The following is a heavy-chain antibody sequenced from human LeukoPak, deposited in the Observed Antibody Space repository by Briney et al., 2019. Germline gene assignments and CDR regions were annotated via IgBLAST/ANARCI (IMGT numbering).Heavy chain of an antibody. V-gene: IGHV4-34*01. J-gene: IGHJ4*02. D-gene: IGHD3-10*01. CDR1: GGSFSGYY. Sequence: SETLSLTCAVYGGSFSGYYWSWIRQPPGKGLEWIGEINHSGSTNYNPSLKSRVTISVDTSKNQFSLKLSSVTAADTAVYYCARRCTVLLWFEELEYYFDYWGQGTLVTVSS. CDR2: INHSGST. CDR3: ARRCTVLLWFEELEYYFDY.